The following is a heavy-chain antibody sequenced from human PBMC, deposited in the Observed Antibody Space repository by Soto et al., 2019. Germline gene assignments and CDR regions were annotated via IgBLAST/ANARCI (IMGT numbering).Heavy chain of an antibody. CDR3: VKDFKYYDYFY. J-gene: IGHJ4*02. Sequence: GGSLRLSCSVSGFTFSSYAMHWVRQAPGKGLEYVSAISSNGGSTYYADSVKGRFTISRDNSKNTLYLQMSSLRAEDTAVYHCVKDFKYYDYFYWGQGTLVTVSS. D-gene: IGHD3-16*01. CDR1: GFTFSSYA. V-gene: IGHV3-64D*06. CDR2: ISSNGGST.